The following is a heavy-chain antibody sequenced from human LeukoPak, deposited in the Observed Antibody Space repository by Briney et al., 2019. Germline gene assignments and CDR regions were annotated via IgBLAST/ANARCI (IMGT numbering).Heavy chain of an antibody. J-gene: IGHJ4*02. Sequence: GGSLRLSCAASGFTFDDYAMHWVRQAPGKGLEWVSGISWNSGSIGYADSVKGRFTISRGNAKNSLYLQMNSLRAEDMALYYCAKDGRVRPSPYWGYLDYWGQGTLVTVSS. V-gene: IGHV3-9*03. D-gene: IGHD7-27*01. CDR2: ISWNSGSI. CDR1: GFTFDDYA. CDR3: AKDGRVRPSPYWGYLDY.